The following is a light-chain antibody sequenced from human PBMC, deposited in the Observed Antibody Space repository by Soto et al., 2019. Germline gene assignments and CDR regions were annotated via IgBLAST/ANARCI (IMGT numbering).Light chain of an antibody. J-gene: IGKJ4*01. Sequence: EIVMTQSPATLSVSPGERATLSCRASQSVSSNLAWYQQKPGQAPRLLIYDASTRATGILSGFSGSESETEIPLTISSLQSEDFAVYYCQQYNNWPLTFGGGTKVEIK. V-gene: IGKV3-15*01. CDR3: QQYNNWPLT. CDR1: QSVSSN. CDR2: DAS.